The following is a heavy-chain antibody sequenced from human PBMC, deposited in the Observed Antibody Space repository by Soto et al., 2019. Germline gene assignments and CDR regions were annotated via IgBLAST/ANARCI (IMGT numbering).Heavy chain of an antibody. D-gene: IGHD1-26*01. Sequence: QVQLVQSGAEVKKPGASVRVSCKASGYTFTSYRISCVRQAPGQGLEWMGWISVSNGNTNYAQKLQGRVTMTTDTSTSTAYRDLRSLRSDDTAVYYCARDAAVGLFDYWGQGTLVTVSS. V-gene: IGHV1-18*01. CDR2: ISVSNGNT. CDR3: ARDAAVGLFDY. J-gene: IGHJ4*02. CDR1: GYTFTSYR.